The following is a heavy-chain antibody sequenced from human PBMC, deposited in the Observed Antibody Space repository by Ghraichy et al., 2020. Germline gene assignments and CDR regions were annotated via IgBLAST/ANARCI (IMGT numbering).Heavy chain of an antibody. CDR1: GGSMTSSY. Sequence: SETLSLTCSVSGGSMTSSYLIWIRQTPGKGLEWIGHVYYSGSTNYNPSFKSRVTMLVDTSINQFSLRLSSVTAADTAVYFCARGLKGHYDFWSGGNNYYYHMDVWGKGLAVTVSS. D-gene: IGHD3-3*01. V-gene: IGHV4-59*01. CDR2: VYYSGST. CDR3: ARGLKGHYDFWSGGNNYYYHMDV. J-gene: IGHJ6*03.